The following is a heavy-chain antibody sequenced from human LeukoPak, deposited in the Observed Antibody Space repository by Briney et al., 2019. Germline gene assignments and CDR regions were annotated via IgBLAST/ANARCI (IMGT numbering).Heavy chain of an antibody. CDR2: IDTNTGGP. J-gene: IGHJ4*02. V-gene: IGHV7-4-1*02. D-gene: IGHD3-22*01. CDR1: GYTFTTYP. CDR3: VRGIDTTGYFNY. Sequence: ASVKVSCKASGYTFTTYPINWVRQAPGQGLEWMGWIDTNTGGPTYAQGLTGRFVFSLDTSVNTAFLQINSLKAEDTALYYCVRGIDTTGYFNYWGQGTLVTVSS.